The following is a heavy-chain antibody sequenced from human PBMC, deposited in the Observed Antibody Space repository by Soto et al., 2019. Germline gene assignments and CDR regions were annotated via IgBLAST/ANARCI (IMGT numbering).Heavy chain of an antibody. D-gene: IGHD3-10*01. Sequence: PSLTLSLTCSVAGGSISSADYYWSWIRQPPGKGLEWIGYFHSSGATYKDPSLKSRVTISVDTSKNQISLKLDSVTAADTAVYYCASIWFGDFDYWGHGTLVTAPQ. CDR3: ASIWFGDFDY. CDR2: FHSSGAT. CDR1: GGSISSADYY. J-gene: IGHJ4*01. V-gene: IGHV4-30-4*01.